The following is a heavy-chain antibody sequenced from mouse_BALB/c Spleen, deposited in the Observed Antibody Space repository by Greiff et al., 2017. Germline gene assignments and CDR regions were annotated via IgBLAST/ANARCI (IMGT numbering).Heavy chain of an antibody. CDR2: IDPANGNT. D-gene: IGHD1-2*01. V-gene: IGHV14-3*02. CDR1: GFNIKDSS. CDR3: ARAGGTAAWYFDV. Sequence: VQLQQSGAELVKPGASVKLSCTASGFNIKDSSMHWVKQRPEQGLEWIGRIDPANGNTKYDPKFQGKATITADTSSNTAYLQLSSQTSEDTAIYYCARAGGTAAWYFDVCGAGTTVTVSS. J-gene: IGHJ1*01.